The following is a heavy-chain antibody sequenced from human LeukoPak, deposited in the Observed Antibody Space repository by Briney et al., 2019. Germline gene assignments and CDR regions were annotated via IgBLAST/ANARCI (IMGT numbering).Heavy chain of an antibody. D-gene: IGHD7-27*01. CDR2: IYSGGST. CDR1: GFTVSSNY. Sequence: GGSLRLSCAASGFTVSSNYMSWVPQAPGKGLEWGSVIYSGGSTYYADSVKGRFTISRDNSKHTLYLQMNSLRAEDTAVYYCARETGDGAYYYYYMDVWGKGTTVTVSS. CDR3: ARETGDGAYYYYYMDV. J-gene: IGHJ6*03. V-gene: IGHV3-53*01.